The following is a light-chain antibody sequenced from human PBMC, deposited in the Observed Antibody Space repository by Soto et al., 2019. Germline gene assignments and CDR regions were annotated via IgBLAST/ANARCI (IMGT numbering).Light chain of an antibody. J-gene: IGLJ1*01. CDR2: EVS. CDR1: SSDVGTYNF. CDR3: SSYTSSSTPLYV. Sequence: QSALTQPASVSGSPGQSITISCTGTSSDVGTYNFVSWYQQHPGKVPKLMIYEVSSRPSGVSDRFSGSKSGNTASLTISGLQAEDEADYYCSSYTSSSTPLYVFGTGTKVTVL. V-gene: IGLV2-14*01.